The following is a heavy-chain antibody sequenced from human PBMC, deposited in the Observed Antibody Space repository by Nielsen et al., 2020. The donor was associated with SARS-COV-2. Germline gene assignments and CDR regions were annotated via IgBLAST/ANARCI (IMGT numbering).Heavy chain of an antibody. CDR1: GFTFSSYS. CDR2: ISSSSSYI. V-gene: IGHV3-21*01. Sequence: GESLKISCAASGFTFSSYSMNWVRQAPGKGLEWVSSISSSSSYIYYAHSVKGRFTISRDNAKNSLYLQMNSLRAEDTAVYYCARDGTYYYDSSGYYWGQGTLVTVSS. CDR3: ARDGTYYYDSSGYY. D-gene: IGHD3-22*01. J-gene: IGHJ4*02.